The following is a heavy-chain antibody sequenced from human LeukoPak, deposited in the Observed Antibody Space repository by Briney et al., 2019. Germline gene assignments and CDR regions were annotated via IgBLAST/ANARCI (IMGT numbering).Heavy chain of an antibody. V-gene: IGHV4-59*01. CDR1: GGSISSDG. CDR3: ATVDSYGSRLDY. J-gene: IGHJ4*02. CDR2: IHYSGSA. Sequence: PSRTLSLTCVVSGGSISSDGWGWTRRFPGKGLERIGYIHYSGSANYNPSLKSRVSISVDTSKKQFSLKLNSVTAADTAVYYCATVDSYGSRLDYWGQGTLVTVSS. D-gene: IGHD5-18*01.